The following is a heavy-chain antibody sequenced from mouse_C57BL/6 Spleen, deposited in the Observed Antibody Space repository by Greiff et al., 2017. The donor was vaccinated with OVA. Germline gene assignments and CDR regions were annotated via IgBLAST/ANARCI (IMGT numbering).Heavy chain of an antibody. CDR1: GYTFTDYY. CDR3: ASFGTTVVARYYYAFEY. CDR2: INPNNGGT. Sequence: EVQLQQSGPELVKPGASVKISCKASGYTFTDYYMNWVKQSHGQSLEWIGDINPNNGGTSYNQKFKGKATLTADKSSSTAYMELRSLTSEDSAVYYCASFGTTVVARYYYAFEYWGQGTSVTVSS. J-gene: IGHJ4*01. V-gene: IGHV1-26*01. D-gene: IGHD1-1*01.